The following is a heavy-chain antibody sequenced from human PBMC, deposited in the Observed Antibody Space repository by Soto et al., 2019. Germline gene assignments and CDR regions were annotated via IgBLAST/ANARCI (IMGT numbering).Heavy chain of an antibody. D-gene: IGHD2-2*01. CDR2: TYYQSKWHN. V-gene: IGHV6-1*01. CDR3: VRGWDIVVVPASYYYYYGMDV. J-gene: IGHJ6*02. Sequence: SQTLSLTCAISGDSVSSNSVAWNWIRQSPSRGLEWLGRTYYQSKWHNDYAPSVNGRITISPDTAKNQFSLQLNSVTPEDTAVYYCVRGWDIVVVPASYYYYYGMDVWGQGTTVTSP. CDR1: GDSVSSNSVA.